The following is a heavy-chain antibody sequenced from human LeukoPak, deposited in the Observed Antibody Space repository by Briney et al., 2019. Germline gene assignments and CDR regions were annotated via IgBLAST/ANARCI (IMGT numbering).Heavy chain of an antibody. CDR1: GFTFSTYW. CDR3: ARPRYSYGHFDY. V-gene: IGHV3-30-3*01. CDR2: ISYDGSNK. Sequence: GGSLRLSCAASGFTFSTYWMSWVRQAPDKGLEWVAVISYDGSNKYYADSVKGRFTISRDNSKNTLYLQMNSLRAEDTAVYYCARPRYSYGHFDYWGQGTLVTVSS. J-gene: IGHJ4*02. D-gene: IGHD5-18*01.